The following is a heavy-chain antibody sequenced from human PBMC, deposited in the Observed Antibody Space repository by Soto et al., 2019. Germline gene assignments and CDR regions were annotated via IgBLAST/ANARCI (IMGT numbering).Heavy chain of an antibody. CDR1: GFTLNTYS. CDR3: ARDPDLIEAAGNYFEY. Sequence: QVQLVASGGGVVQPGKSLRLSCSVSGFTLNTYSMHWVRQAPGKGLEWVAVVSFDGVNKHYRDSVKGRFTISRDIAKNMLYLQMTSLRLEDTALYYCARDPDLIEAAGNYFEYWGQGTLVTVSS. V-gene: IGHV3-30-3*01. J-gene: IGHJ4*02. CDR2: VSFDGVNK. D-gene: IGHD6-13*01.